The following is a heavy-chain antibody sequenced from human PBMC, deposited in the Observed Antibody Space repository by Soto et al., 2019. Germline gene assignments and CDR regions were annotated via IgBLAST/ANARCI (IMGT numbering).Heavy chain of an antibody. CDR2: IYYSGST. CDR3: ARDGNGSGSYWTPYYYYGMDV. J-gene: IGHJ6*02. D-gene: IGHD3-10*01. Sequence: PLETLSLTCTVSGGSSSSYYWSWIRQPPGKGLEWIGYIYYSGSTNYNPSLKSRVTISVDTSKNQFSLKLSSVTAADTAVYYCARDGNGSGSYWTPYYYYGMDVRGQGTTVTVSS. V-gene: IGHV4-59*01. CDR1: GGSSSSYY.